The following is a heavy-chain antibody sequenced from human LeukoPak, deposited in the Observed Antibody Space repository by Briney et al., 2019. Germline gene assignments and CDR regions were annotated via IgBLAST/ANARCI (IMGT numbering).Heavy chain of an antibody. V-gene: IGHV4-39*01. D-gene: IGHD4-11*01. J-gene: IGHJ6*03. CDR1: GGSISRSSYY. CDR3: ARHLQYSHMDV. CDR2: IYYSGTT. Sequence: PSETLSLTCTVAGGSISRSSYYWGWLRQPPGRGLEGVGRIYYSGTTYYHPPLKSRAAISVDTSKSQFSLKLSSVTAADTAVYYCARHLQYSHMDVWGKGTTVIVSS.